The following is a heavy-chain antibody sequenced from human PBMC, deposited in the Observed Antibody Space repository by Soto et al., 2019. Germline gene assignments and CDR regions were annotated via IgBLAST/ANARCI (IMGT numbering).Heavy chain of an antibody. CDR1: GYTFTGYY. V-gene: IGHV1-2*02. CDR3: ARPAAAAQSYFQR. J-gene: IGHJ1*01. CDR2: INPNSGGT. D-gene: IGHD2-2*01. Sequence: QVQLVQSGAEVKKPGASVKVSCKASGYTFTGYYMHWVRQAPGQGLEWMGWINPNSGGTNYAQKFQSRVTMTRHTSISTAYTELRRLRSDDTAVYYCARPAAAAQSYFQRWGQGTLVTVSS.